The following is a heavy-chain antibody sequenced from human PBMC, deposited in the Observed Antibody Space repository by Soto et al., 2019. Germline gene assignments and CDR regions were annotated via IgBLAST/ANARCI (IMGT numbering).Heavy chain of an antibody. D-gene: IGHD2-15*01. CDR3: ARHVAVPRTRGFDY. CDR2: IYHSGTT. CDR1: GGSISSGGYS. Sequence: PSETLSLTCTVSGGSISSGGYSWNWIRQHPGKGLEWIGEIYHSGTTTYNPSLKSRVIISVDKSASQISLPLSSVTAADTAIYYCARHVAVPRTRGFDYWGQGTPVTVSS. J-gene: IGHJ4*02. V-gene: IGHV4-39*07.